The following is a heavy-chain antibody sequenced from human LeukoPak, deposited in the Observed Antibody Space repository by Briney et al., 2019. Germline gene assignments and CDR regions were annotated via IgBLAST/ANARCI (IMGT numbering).Heavy chain of an antibody. D-gene: IGHD6-19*01. V-gene: IGHV3-30-3*01. J-gene: IGHJ4*02. Sequence: GTSLRLSCAASGFSFSTSAMHWVRQAPGKGLGWVAIILYDGSNKYYANSVKGRFSISRDNSKNTVYLQLSSLRVEDTAIYYCARDLYAGGWATDFWGQGTLVTVSS. CDR1: GFSFSTSA. CDR2: ILYDGSNK. CDR3: ARDLYAGGWATDF.